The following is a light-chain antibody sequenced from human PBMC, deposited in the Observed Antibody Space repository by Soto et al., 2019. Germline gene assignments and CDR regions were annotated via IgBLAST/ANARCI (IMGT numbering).Light chain of an antibody. Sequence: QSDLTQPPSASGSPGQSVTISCTGTSSDVGGYNYVSWYQQHPGEAPKLMIYEVTKRPSGVPHRFSGSKSGNTASLTVSGLQAEDEADYYCSSYAGSNNPFVFGTGTQLTVL. J-gene: IGLJ7*01. CDR3: SSYAGSNNPFV. CDR2: EVT. CDR1: SSDVGGYNY. V-gene: IGLV2-8*01.